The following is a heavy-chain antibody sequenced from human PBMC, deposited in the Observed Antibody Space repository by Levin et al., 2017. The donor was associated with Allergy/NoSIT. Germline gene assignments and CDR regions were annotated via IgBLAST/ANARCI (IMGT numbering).Heavy chain of an antibody. J-gene: IGHJ3*02. V-gene: IGHV1-46*01. D-gene: IGHD6-6*01. CDR1: GYTFTSYY. CDR2: INPSGGST. Sequence: VASVKVSCKASGYTFTSYYMHWVRQAPGQGLEWMGIINPSGGSTSYAQKFQGRVTMTRDTSTSTVYMELSSLRSEDTAVYYCARDASIAAPRGAFDIWGQGTMVTVSS. CDR3: ARDASIAAPRGAFDI.